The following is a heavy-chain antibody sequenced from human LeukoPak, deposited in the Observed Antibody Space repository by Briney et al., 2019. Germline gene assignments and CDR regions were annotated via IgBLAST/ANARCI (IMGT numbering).Heavy chain of an antibody. V-gene: IGHV4-34*01. J-gene: IGHJ6*03. CDR2: INHSGST. Sequence: SETLSLTCAVYGGYFRGYYWSWIRQPPGKGLEWIGEINHSGSTNYNPSLKSRVTISVDTSKNQFSLKLSSVTAADTAVYYCAQSPNSAYYYMDVWGKGTTVTVSS. CDR1: GGYFRGYY. D-gene: IGHD2-8*01. CDR3: AQSPNSAYYYMDV.